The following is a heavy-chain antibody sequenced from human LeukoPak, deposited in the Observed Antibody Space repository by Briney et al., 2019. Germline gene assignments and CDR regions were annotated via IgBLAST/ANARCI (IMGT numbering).Heavy chain of an antibody. D-gene: IGHD1-14*01. CDR1: GYTFTNYG. Sequence: ASVKASCKASGYTFTNYGISWVRQAPGQGLEWMGWISAYNGNTNYAQELQGRVTMTTDTSTSTAYMELRSLRSDDTAVYYCARDRPSLGMDYYYGMDVWGQGTTVTVSS. CDR2: ISAYNGNT. J-gene: IGHJ6*02. CDR3: ARDRPSLGMDYYYGMDV. V-gene: IGHV1-18*01.